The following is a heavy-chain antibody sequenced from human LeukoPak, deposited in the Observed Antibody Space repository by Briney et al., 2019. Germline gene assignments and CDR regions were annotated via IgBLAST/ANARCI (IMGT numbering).Heavy chain of an antibody. CDR2: ISGSGGST. CDR1: GFTFSSYA. J-gene: IGHJ6*02. V-gene: IGHV3-23*01. CDR3: AKGFKRDFWSGYFFYYGMDV. D-gene: IGHD3-3*01. Sequence: GGSLRLSCAASGFTFSSYAMSWVRQAPGKGLEWVSAISGSGGSTYYADSVKGRFTISRDNSKNTLYLQMNSLRAEDTAVYYCAKGFKRDFWSGYFFYYGMDVWGQGTTVTVSS.